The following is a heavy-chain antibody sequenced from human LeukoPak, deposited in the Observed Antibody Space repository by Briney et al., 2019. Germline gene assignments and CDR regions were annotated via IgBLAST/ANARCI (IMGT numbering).Heavy chain of an antibody. CDR3: ARGASGSYYGYNWFDP. Sequence: ASVKVSCKASGYNFTTYGITWVRQAPGQGLEWMGWINPNSGGTNYAQKFQGRVTMTRDASISTAYMELSRLRSDDTAVYYCARGASGSYYGYNWFDPWGQGTLVTVSS. J-gene: IGHJ5*02. V-gene: IGHV1-2*02. CDR2: INPNSGGT. CDR1: GYNFTTYG. D-gene: IGHD1-26*01.